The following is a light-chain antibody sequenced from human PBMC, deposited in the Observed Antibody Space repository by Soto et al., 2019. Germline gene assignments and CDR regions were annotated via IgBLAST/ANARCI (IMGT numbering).Light chain of an antibody. Sequence: ESVLTQSPGTLSLSPGERATLSCRASQSVSSSYLAWYQQKPGQAPRLLIYGASRRATGFPDRFSGSGSGTDFTLTISRLEPEDFAVDYCQQYGSSPLTFGGGTKVEIK. CDR1: QSVSSSY. CDR2: GAS. V-gene: IGKV3-20*01. CDR3: QQYGSSPLT. J-gene: IGKJ4*01.